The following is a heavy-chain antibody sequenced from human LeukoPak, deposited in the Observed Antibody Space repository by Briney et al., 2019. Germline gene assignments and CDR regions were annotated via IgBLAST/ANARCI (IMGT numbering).Heavy chain of an antibody. J-gene: IGHJ4*02. D-gene: IGHD4-17*01. CDR3: AKVSTVTTWDYFAY. Sequence: GGSLRLSCVASGFTFSSYAMTWVRPAPGKGLWWVSAVSGSGGSTYSADSVKGRFTITRDNSKNTLYLQMHSLRVEDTAVYYCAKVSTVTTWDYFAYWGQGTLVTVSS. V-gene: IGHV3-23*01. CDR1: GFTFSSYA. CDR2: VSGSGGST.